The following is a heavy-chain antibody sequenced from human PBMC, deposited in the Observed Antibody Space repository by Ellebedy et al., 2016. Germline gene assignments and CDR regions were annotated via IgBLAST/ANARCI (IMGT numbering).Heavy chain of an antibody. J-gene: IGHJ4*02. CDR3: ARVFGITAGDDY. D-gene: IGHD3-10*01. CDR2: INHSGST. CDR1: GGSFSGYY. Sequence: SETLSLXXAVYGGSFSGYYWSWIRQPPGKGLEWIGEINHSGSTNYNPSLKSRVTISVDTSKNQFSLKLSSVTAADTAVYYCARVFGITAGDDYWGQGTLVTVSS. V-gene: IGHV4-34*01.